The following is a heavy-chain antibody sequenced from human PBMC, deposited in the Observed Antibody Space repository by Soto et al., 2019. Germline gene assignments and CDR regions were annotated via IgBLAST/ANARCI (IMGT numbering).Heavy chain of an antibody. CDR2: IIPIFGTA. V-gene: IGHV1-69*13. CDR3: ARREALSWELAAFDI. CDR1: GGTFSSYA. D-gene: IGHD1-26*01. J-gene: IGHJ3*02. Sequence: GASVKVSCKASGGTFSSYAISWVRQAPGQGLEWMGGIIPIFGTANYAQKFQGRVTITADESTSTAYMELSSLRSEDTAVYYCARREALSWELAAFDIWGQGTMVTVSS.